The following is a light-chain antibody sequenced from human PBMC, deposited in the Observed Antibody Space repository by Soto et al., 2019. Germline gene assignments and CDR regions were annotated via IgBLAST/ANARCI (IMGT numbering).Light chain of an antibody. J-gene: IGKJ1*01. V-gene: IGKV3D-15*01. CDR2: DIF. CDR3: QQYDKWPQP. CDR1: QSVSSD. Sequence: EIVITPSPDILAVSPGERATLSRRASQSVSSDLAWYQQKPGQAPRLVIYDIFTRATGVPTRISGSGSGTEFTLTISSLQSEGFAVFYCQQYDKWPQPFGQGTKVDIK.